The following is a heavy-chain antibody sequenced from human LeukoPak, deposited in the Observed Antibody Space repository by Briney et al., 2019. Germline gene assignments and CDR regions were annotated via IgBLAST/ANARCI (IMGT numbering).Heavy chain of an antibody. J-gene: IGHJ5*02. Sequence: SQTLSLTCAISGDSVSSNSAAWNWIRQSPSRGLEWLGRTYYRSKWYNDYAVSVKSRITINPDTSKNQFSLQLNSVTPEDTAVYYCARGPVRNIAAAGSVRFDPWGQGTLVTVSS. V-gene: IGHV6-1*01. D-gene: IGHD6-13*01. CDR1: GDSVSSNSAA. CDR2: TYYRSKWYN. CDR3: ARGPVRNIAAAGSVRFDP.